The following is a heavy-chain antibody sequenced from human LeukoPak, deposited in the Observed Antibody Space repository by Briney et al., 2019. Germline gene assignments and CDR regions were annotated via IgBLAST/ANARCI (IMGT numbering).Heavy chain of an antibody. V-gene: IGHV3-64*04. CDR2: ISGSGNGGSR. CDR3: AKDRHYYDSTAIKGDY. CDR1: GFDFSIYT. Sequence: PGGSLRLSCSASGFDFSIYTMYWVRQAPGKGPEYVSTISGSGNGGSRYYADSVKGRFTISRDDSKNTLYLQMNSLRAEDTAVYYCAKDRHYYDSTAIKGDYWGQGTLVTVSS. D-gene: IGHD3-22*01. J-gene: IGHJ4*02.